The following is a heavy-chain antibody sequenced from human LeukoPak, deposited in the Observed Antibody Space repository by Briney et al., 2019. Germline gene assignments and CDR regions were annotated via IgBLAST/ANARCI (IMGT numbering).Heavy chain of an antibody. V-gene: IGHV3-53*01. J-gene: IGHJ4*02. CDR3: ARDSCSLTMCFGYFDH. CDR2: IDRGGNT. CDR1: GFTVSSNF. Sequence: GGSLRLSCVASGFTVSSNFMSWVRQAPGKGLEWVTLIDRGGNTYYADSVKGRFTISRDTSKNALYLQMNSLRAEDTAVYYCARDSCSLTMCFGYFDHWGQGSLVTVSS. D-gene: IGHD2-2*01.